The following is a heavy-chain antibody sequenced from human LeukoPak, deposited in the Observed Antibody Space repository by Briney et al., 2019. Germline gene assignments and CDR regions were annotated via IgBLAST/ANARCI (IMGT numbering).Heavy chain of an antibody. CDR3: AQRFGEFP. V-gene: IGHV3-7*01. CDR2: INQDGGDK. D-gene: IGHD3-10*01. CDR1: GFTLSIFY. Sequence: GGSLTLSCGAWGFTLSIFYMICVRQAPGGGLVCVANINQDGGDKNYVDSVKGRFAISRDNEKNSLYLQMSSLSVEDRAVFYGAQRFGEFPWGEGPRVSVS. J-gene: IGHJ5*02.